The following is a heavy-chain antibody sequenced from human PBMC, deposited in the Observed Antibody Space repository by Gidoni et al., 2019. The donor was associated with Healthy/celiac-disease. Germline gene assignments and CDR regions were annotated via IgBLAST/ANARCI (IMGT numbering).Heavy chain of an antibody. V-gene: IGHV3-30*18. J-gene: IGHJ6*02. CDR3: AKDIVVVTAIPGIWYYYGMDV. CDR1: GFTFSSYG. Sequence: QVQLVESGGGVVQPGRSLRLSCAASGFTFSSYGMHWVRQAPGKGLEWVAVISYDGSNKYYADSVKGRFTISRDNSKNTLYLQMNSLRAEDTAVYYCAKDIVVVTAIPGIWYYYGMDVWGQGTTVTVSS. CDR2: ISYDGSNK. D-gene: IGHD2-21*02.